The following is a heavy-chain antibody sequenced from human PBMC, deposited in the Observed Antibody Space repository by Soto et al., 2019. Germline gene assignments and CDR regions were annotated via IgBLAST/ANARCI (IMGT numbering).Heavy chain of an antibody. V-gene: IGHV1-3*01. CDR1: GYTFTSYA. Sequence: GASVKVSCKASGYTFTSYAMHWVRQAPGQRLEWMGWINAGNGNTKYSQKFQGRVTITRDTSASTAYMELSSLRSEDTAVYYCARGYYNILTGTYGMDVWGQGTTVTVSS. CDR2: INAGNGNT. J-gene: IGHJ6*02. D-gene: IGHD3-9*01. CDR3: ARGYYNILTGTYGMDV.